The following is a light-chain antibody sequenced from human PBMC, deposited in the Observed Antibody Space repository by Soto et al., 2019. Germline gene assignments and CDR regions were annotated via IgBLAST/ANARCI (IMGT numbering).Light chain of an antibody. Sequence: PGERATVSCRASQSVSNNLGWYQQKAGQAPRLLIYDASNRATGIPARFSGSGSGTDFTLTISSLEPEDFAVYYCQHGGTFGPGTRLEIK. J-gene: IGKJ5*01. CDR1: QSVSNN. CDR3: QHGGT. CDR2: DAS. V-gene: IGKV3-11*01.